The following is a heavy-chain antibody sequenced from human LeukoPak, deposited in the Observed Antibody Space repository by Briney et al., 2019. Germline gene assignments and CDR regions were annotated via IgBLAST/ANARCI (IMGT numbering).Heavy chain of an antibody. Sequence: PGGSLKLSCAASGFTFSSYAMSWVRQAPGKGLEWVSAISGSGGSTYYADSVKGRFTISRDNSKNTLYLQMNSLRAEDTAVYYCTRSELCGSCYSHYYGMDVWGQGTTVTVSS. CDR1: GFTFSSYA. CDR3: TRSELCGSCYSHYYGMDV. D-gene: IGHD2-15*01. CDR2: ISGSGGST. V-gene: IGHV3-23*01. J-gene: IGHJ6*02.